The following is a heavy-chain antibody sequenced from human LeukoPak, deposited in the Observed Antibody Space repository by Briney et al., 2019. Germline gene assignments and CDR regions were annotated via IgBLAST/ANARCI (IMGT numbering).Heavy chain of an antibody. V-gene: IGHV4-4*07. Sequence: SETLSLTCTVSGGSISSYYWSWIRQPAGKGLEWIGRIYTSGSTNYNPSLKSRVTMSVDTSKNQFSLKLSSVTAADTAVYYCARMYSSSSRGSYNWFDPWGQGTLVTVSS. D-gene: IGHD6-6*01. CDR3: ARMYSSSSRGSYNWFDP. CDR2: IYTSGST. CDR1: GGSISSYY. J-gene: IGHJ5*02.